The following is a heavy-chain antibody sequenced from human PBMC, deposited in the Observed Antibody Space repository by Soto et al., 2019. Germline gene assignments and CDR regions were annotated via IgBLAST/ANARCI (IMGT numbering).Heavy chain of an antibody. J-gene: IGHJ2*01. CDR2: ISYDGSNK. Sequence: QVQLVESGGGVVQPGRSLRLSCAASGFTFSSYGMHWVRQAPGKGLEWVAVISYDGSNKYYADSVKGRFTISRDNSKNTRYLQMNSLRAEDTAVYYCAKVRYSCSWVYWYFDLWGRGALVTVSS. D-gene: IGHD6-13*01. CDR1: GFTFSSYG. V-gene: IGHV3-30*18. CDR3: AKVRYSCSWVYWYFDL.